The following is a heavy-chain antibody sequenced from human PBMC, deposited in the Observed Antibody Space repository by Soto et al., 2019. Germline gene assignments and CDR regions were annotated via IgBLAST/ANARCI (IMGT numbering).Heavy chain of an antibody. D-gene: IGHD6-13*01. CDR1: GFTFTDYY. CDR2: ISGTSSYT. V-gene: IGHV3-11*05. J-gene: IGHJ6*02. Sequence: GGSLRLSCAASGFTFTDYYMSWIRQAPGKGLEWVSYISGTSSYTNYADSVKGRFTISRDNAKNSLYLQMNRLRAEDTALYYCAKDGSSSWYFGGLDGWGQGTTVTVSS. CDR3: AKDGSSSWYFGGLDG.